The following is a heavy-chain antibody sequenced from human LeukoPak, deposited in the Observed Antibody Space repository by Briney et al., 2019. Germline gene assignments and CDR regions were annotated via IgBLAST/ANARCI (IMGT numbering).Heavy chain of an antibody. CDR3: AKYGFGEFHFDY. V-gene: IGHV3-23*01. Sequence: GGSLRLSCAASGFTFSSYAMSWVRQATGKGLEWVSAISGSGGSTYYADSVKGRFTISRDNSKNTLYLQMNSLRAEDTAVYYCAKYGFGEFHFDYWGQGTLVTVSS. CDR1: GFTFSSYA. J-gene: IGHJ4*02. D-gene: IGHD3-10*01. CDR2: ISGSGGST.